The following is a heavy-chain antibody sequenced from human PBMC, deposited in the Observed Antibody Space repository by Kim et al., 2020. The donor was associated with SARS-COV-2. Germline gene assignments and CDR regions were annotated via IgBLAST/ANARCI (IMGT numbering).Heavy chain of an antibody. Sequence: GGSLRLSCAASGFTFSSYSMNWVRQAPGKGLECVSSISSSSSNIYYADSVKGRFTISRDNAKNSLYLQMNSLRAEDTAVYYCASLPAAGSQVYYYYGMDVWGQGTTVSVSS. V-gene: IGHV3-21*01. CDR3: ASLPAAGSQVYYYYGMDV. D-gene: IGHD6-13*01. CDR2: ISSSSSNI. J-gene: IGHJ6*02. CDR1: GFTFSSYS.